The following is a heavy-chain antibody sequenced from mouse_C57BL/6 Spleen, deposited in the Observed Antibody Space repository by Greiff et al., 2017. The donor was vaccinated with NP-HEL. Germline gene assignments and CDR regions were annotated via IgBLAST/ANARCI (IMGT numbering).Heavy chain of an antibody. Sequence: VQLQQPGTELVKPGASVKLSCKASGYTFTSYWMHWVKQRPGQGLEWIGNINPSNGGTNYNEKFKSKATLTVDRSSSTAYMQLSSLTSEDSAVYYCARESNYEGYAMDYWGQGTAVTVSS. CDR2: INPSNGGT. V-gene: IGHV1-53*01. J-gene: IGHJ4*01. D-gene: IGHD2-5*01. CDR1: GYTFTSYW. CDR3: ARESNYEGYAMDY.